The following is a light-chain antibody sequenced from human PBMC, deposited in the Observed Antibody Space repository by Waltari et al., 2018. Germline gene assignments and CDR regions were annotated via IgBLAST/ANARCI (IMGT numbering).Light chain of an antibody. Sequence: QSAQTQPASVSGSPGQSIPLSCTGTSSDIGGYNYVSWYQQHPGKAPKLMIYDVARGPSGVSNRFAGSKSVNTASLTVSGLQAEDEADYYCTSYTTTKTVVFGGGTKVTV. CDR3: TSYTTTKTVV. CDR2: DVA. CDR1: SSDIGGYNY. J-gene: IGLJ2*01. V-gene: IGLV2-14*01.